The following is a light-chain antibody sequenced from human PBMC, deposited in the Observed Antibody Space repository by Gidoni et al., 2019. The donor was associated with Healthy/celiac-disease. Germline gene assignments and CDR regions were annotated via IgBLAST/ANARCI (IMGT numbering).Light chain of an antibody. CDR2: DAS. J-gene: IGKJ4*01. V-gene: IGKV3-11*01. CDR1: QSVSSY. Sequence: MLFTQSPVTLSLSPGARASLSCSASQSVSSYLAWYQHKPGQAPRLLIYDASNRATGIPARFSGSGSGTDFTLTISSLEPEDFAVYYCQQRSNWLTFGGGTKVEIK. CDR3: QQRSNWLT.